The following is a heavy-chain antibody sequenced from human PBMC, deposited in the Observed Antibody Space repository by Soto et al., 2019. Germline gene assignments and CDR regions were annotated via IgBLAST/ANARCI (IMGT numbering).Heavy chain of an antibody. CDR2: ISYSGST. V-gene: IGHV4-30-4*01. J-gene: IGHJ6*02. CDR3: AREDTTGLTSGGNDYYYGLDV. D-gene: IGHD3-10*01. Sequence: QVQLQESGPGLVKPSQTLSLTCTVSGGSISSGYYYWSWIRQPPGKGLEWIGYISYSGSTYYNPSLKSRLTLSPDTSKKQFSLKLSSVTAADTAVYYCAREDTTGLTSGGNDYYYGLDVWGQGTTVTVSS. CDR1: GGSISSGYYY.